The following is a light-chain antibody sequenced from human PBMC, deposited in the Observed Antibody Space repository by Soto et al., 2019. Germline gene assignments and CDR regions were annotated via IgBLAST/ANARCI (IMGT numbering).Light chain of an antibody. CDR3: AAWDDSLNGPV. CDR2: SHN. CDR1: SSNIGKNT. V-gene: IGLV1-44*01. Sequence: QSVLSQPPSASGTPGQRVTISCSGSSSNIGKNTVNWYQQLPGTAPKLLIYSHNQRPSGVPDRFSGSKSGTSASLAISGLQSEDEADYYCAAWDDSLNGPVFGGGTMVTVL. J-gene: IGLJ2*01.